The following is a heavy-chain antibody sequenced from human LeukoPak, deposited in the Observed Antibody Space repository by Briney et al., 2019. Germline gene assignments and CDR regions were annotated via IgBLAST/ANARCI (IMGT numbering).Heavy chain of an antibody. CDR2: ISGSGGIT. V-gene: IGHV3-23*01. CDR1: GFTFSSYA. Sequence: GGSLRLSCAASGFTFSSYAMSWVRQAPGKGLEWVSAISGSGGITYYADSVKGRFTISRDNSKNTLYLQMNSLRAEDTAVYYCAKGDYCSGGSCYSSYPYYFDYWGQGTLVTVSS. CDR3: AKGDYCSGGSCYSSYPYYFDY. J-gene: IGHJ4*02. D-gene: IGHD2-15*01.